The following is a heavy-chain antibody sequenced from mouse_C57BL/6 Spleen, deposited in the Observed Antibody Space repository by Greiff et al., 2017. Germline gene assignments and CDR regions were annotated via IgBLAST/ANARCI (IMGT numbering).Heavy chain of an antibody. J-gene: IGHJ3*01. CDR3: AKTGTRFAY. V-gene: IGHV1-50*01. CDR1: GYTFTSYW. CDR2: IDPSDSYT. D-gene: IGHD4-1*01. Sequence: QVQLKQPGAELVKPGASVKLSCKASGYTFTSYWMQWVKQRPGQGLEWIGEIDPSDSYTNYNQKFKGKATLTVDTSSSTAYMQLSSLTSEDSAVYYCAKTGTRFAYWGQGTLVTVFA.